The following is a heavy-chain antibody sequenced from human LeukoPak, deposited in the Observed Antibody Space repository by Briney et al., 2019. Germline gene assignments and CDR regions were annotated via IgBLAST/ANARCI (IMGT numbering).Heavy chain of an antibody. Sequence: SETLSLTCTVSGGSISSYYWSWIRQPPGKGLEWIGYIYYSGSTNYNPSLKSRVTISVDTSKNQFSLKLSSVTAADTAVYYCARVTESYDILTGYYSGYYFDYWGQGTLVTVSS. V-gene: IGHV4-59*01. CDR1: GGSISSYY. J-gene: IGHJ4*02. CDR2: IYYSGST. CDR3: ARVTESYDILTGYYSGYYFDY. D-gene: IGHD3-9*01.